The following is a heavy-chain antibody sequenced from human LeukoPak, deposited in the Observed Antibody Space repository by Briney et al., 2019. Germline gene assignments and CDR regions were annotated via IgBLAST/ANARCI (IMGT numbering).Heavy chain of an antibody. J-gene: IGHJ4*02. CDR1: GFTFSSYT. CDR3: VAHFYDSSGYYFAY. Sequence: GGSLGLSCAASGFTFSSYTLHWVRQAPGKGLEWVAVMSYDGSNKYYADSVKGRFTISRDNSKNTLYLQMNSLRAEDTAVYYCVAHFYDSSGYYFAYWGQGTLVTVSS. V-gene: IGHV3-30-3*01. D-gene: IGHD3-22*01. CDR2: MSYDGSNK.